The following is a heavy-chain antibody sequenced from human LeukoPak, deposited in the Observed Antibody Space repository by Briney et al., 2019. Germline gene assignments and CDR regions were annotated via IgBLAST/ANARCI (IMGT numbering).Heavy chain of an antibody. Sequence: SETLSLTCAVYGGSFSGYYWSWIRQPPGKGLEWIGEINHSGSTNYNPSLKSRVTISVDTSKNQFSLKLSSVTAADTAVYYCARRYKKRTTIFGVVDQGFDYWGQGTLVTVSS. J-gene: IGHJ4*02. V-gene: IGHV4-34*01. CDR1: GGSFSGYY. CDR3: ARRYKKRTTIFGVVDQGFDY. D-gene: IGHD3-3*01. CDR2: INHSGST.